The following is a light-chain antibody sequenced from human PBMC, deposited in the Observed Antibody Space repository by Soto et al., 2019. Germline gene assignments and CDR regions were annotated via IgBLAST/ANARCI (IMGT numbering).Light chain of an antibody. CDR1: QRVSSF. CDR2: DAS. Sequence: EIVLTQSPATLSLYPGERATLSCRASQRVSSFLAWYQQKPGQAPRLLFYDASNRATGIPARFSASGSGTDFTLAISSLEPEYFAVYYCQQRTDWPLNFGGGTTVQIK. V-gene: IGKV3-11*01. CDR3: QQRTDWPLN. J-gene: IGKJ4*01.